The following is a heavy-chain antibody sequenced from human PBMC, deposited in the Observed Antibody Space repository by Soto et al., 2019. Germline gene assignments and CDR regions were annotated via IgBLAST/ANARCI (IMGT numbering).Heavy chain of an antibody. D-gene: IGHD1-26*01. CDR2: ISSSSSTI. CDR1: GFTFSSYN. J-gene: IGHJ4*02. Sequence: EVRLVESGGGLVQPGGSLRLSCEASGFTFSSYNLNWVRQAPGKGLEWVSYISSSSSTIYYADSVKGRFTISRDNAKNSLYLQVKRRRDEDTAVYYCARAPGESGSYYGFFDYWGQATLVTVSS. CDR3: ARAPGESGSYYGFFDY. V-gene: IGHV3-48*02.